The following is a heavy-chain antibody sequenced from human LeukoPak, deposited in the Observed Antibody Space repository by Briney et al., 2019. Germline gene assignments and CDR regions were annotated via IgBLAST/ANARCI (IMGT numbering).Heavy chain of an antibody. CDR2: IYHSGST. D-gene: IGHD5-12*01. V-gene: IGHV4-30-2*01. CDR3: ARSVDGVLNDY. Sequence: SETLSLTCAVSAGSISSGGYSWSWIRQPPVKGLEWIGYIYHSGSTYYNPSLKSRVTISVDRSKNQFSLKLSSVTAADTAVYYCARSVDGVLNDYWGQGTLVTVSS. CDR1: AGSISSGGYS. J-gene: IGHJ4*02.